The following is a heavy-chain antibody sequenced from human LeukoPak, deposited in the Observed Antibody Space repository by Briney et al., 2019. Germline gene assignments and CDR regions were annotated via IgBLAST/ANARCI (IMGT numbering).Heavy chain of an antibody. J-gene: IGHJ4*02. CDR3: ARDHYLFPMVYYFDY. CDR2: ISYDGSNK. V-gene: IGHV3-30*04. D-gene: IGHD2-8*01. Sequence: GGSLRLSCAASGFTFSSYAMHWVRQAPGKGLEWVAVISYDGSNKYYADSVKGRFTISRDNSKNTLYLQMNSLRAEDTAVYYCARDHYLFPMVYYFDYWGQGTLVTVSS. CDR1: GFTFSSYA.